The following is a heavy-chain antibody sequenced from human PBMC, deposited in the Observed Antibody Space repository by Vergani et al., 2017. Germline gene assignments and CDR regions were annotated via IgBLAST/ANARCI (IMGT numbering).Heavy chain of an antibody. Sequence: EVQLLESGGGLVQPGGSLRLSCAASGFTFSSYAMSWVRQAPGKGLEWVSAISGSGGSTYYADSVKGLFTISRDNSKNTLYLQMNSLRAEDTAVYYCAKDRVVRGVIITDLDYWGQGTLVTGSS. CDR3: AKDRVVRGVIITDLDY. V-gene: IGHV3-23*01. CDR2: ISGSGGST. CDR1: GFTFSSYA. J-gene: IGHJ4*02. D-gene: IGHD3-10*01.